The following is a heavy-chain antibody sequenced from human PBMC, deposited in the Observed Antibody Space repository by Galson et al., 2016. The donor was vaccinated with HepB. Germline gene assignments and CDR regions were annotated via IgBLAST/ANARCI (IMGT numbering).Heavy chain of an antibody. Sequence: SLRLSCAASGFTFSDYSMNWVRQAPGKGPEWVSYISSSGSTIYYADSVKGRFTISRDNAKNSLFLQMNSLRDEDTAVYYCARRSRSAFDYWGRGTLVTVSS. CDR1: GFTFSDYS. CDR3: ARRSRSAFDY. V-gene: IGHV3-48*02. CDR2: ISSSGSTI. J-gene: IGHJ4*02.